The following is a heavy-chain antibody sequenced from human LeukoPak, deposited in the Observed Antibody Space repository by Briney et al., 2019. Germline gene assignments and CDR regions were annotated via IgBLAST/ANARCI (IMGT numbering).Heavy chain of an antibody. J-gene: IGHJ4*02. D-gene: IGHD5-18*01. Sequence: PGTSLRLPCAASGFTFEDYGMYWLRQRPGKGLEWVSRITWRSGSIAYAESVRGRFSISRDNSKNTLSLQMNSLRVEDTAIYYCTKNVMVKRYIDYWGQGTVVTVSS. CDR1: GFTFEDYG. CDR3: TKNVMVKRYIDY. V-gene: IGHV3-9*01. CDR2: ITWRSGSI.